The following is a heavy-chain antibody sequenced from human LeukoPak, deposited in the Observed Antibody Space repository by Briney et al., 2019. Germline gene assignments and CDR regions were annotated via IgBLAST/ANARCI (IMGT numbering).Heavy chain of an antibody. CDR3: ARSKDIVVVPAAPVVYNWFDP. D-gene: IGHD2-2*01. V-gene: IGHV1-69*01. J-gene: IGHJ5*02. Sequence: SSPTVSCKASGGTFSSYAISWVRQAPAQGLEWMVGIIPPFSTAFNAQKFHGRVTITADESTSTAYMELSSLRSEDTAVYYCARSKDIVVVPAAPVVYNWFDPWGQGTLVTVSS. CDR1: GGTFSSYA. CDR2: IIPPFSTA.